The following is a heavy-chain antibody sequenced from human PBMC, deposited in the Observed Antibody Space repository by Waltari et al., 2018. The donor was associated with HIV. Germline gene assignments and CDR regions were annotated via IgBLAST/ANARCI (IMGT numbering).Heavy chain of an antibody. CDR1: GGSISSYY. CDR2: IYYSGST. CDR3: ARCLWFGGEYGMDV. Sequence: QVQLQESGPGLVKPSETLSLTCTVSGGSISSYYWSWIRQPPGKGLAWIGYIYYSGSTNYNPTLKSRVTISVDTSKNQFSLKLSSVTAADTAVYYCARCLWFGGEYGMDVWGQGTTVTVSS. J-gene: IGHJ6*02. V-gene: IGHV4-59*01. D-gene: IGHD3-10*01.